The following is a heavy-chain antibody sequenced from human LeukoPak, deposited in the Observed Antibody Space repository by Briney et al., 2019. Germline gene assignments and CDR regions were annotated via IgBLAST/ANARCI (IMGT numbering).Heavy chain of an antibody. V-gene: IGHV3-23*01. D-gene: IGHD1-26*01. CDR3: AKDVGKWESLHFFDY. CDR1: GFTLSTNA. CDR2: ISGSGAST. Sequence: GGSLRLSCLTSGFTLSTNAMSWVRQAPGKGLEWLSGISGSGASTYYADSVKGRFTISRDDSRNTLYLQMNSLRGDDTAVYYCAKDVGKWESLHFFDYWGQGTLVTVSS. J-gene: IGHJ4*02.